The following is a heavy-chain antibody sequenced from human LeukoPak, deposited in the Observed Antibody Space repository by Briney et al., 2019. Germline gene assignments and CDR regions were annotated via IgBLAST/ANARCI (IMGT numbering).Heavy chain of an antibody. J-gene: IGHJ5*02. D-gene: IGHD1-26*01. CDR3: AREGGSYYHWFDP. CDR1: GGSLSHYF. CDR2: IFYSGST. Sequence: PSETLSDTCIHTGGSLSHYFLGSMRPPPGRGREWIGNIFYSGSTNYNPSLKSRVTISLDTSKNQFSLKLTSVSAADTAVYYCAREGGSYYHWFDPWGQGTLVTVSS. V-gene: IGHV4-59*01.